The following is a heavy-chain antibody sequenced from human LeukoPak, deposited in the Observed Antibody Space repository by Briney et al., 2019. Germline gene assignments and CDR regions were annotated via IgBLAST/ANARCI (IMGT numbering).Heavy chain of an antibody. CDR3: ARGLYGKFDY. Sequence: SETLSLTCTVSGGSISSSSYYWGWIRQPPGKGLEWIGSIYYGGSTYYNPSLKSRVTISVDTSKDQFSLKLSSVTAADTAVYYCARGLYGKFDYWGQRTLVTVSS. CDR1: GGSISSSSYY. J-gene: IGHJ4*02. CDR2: IYYGGST. D-gene: IGHD3-16*01. V-gene: IGHV4-39*07.